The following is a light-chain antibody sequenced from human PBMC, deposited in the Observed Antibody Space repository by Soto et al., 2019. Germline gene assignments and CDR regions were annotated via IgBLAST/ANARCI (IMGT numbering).Light chain of an antibody. J-gene: IGKJ2*01. CDR1: QSISSY. CDR2: AAS. CDR3: HQSSSTPST. Sequence: DIQMTQSPSSLSASVGDRVTITCRASQSISSYLNWYQQKPGKAPKLLIYAASSLQSGFPARFSGSGSGTDFTLTISSLQPEDFATYYCHQSSSTPSTFVQGTKLEIK. V-gene: IGKV1-39*01.